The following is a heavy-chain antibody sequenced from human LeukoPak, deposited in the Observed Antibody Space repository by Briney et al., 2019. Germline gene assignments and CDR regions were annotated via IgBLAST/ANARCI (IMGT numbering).Heavy chain of an antibody. V-gene: IGHV3-66*01. D-gene: IGHD3-9*01. Sequence: GGSLRLSCAASGFTVSSNYMSWVRQAPGKGLEWVSVIYSGGSTYYADSVKGRFTISRDNSKNTVYFQMNSLRAEDTAVYYCARALSDYDILTGPTQYYFDYWGQGTLVTVSS. CDR3: ARALSDYDILTGPTQYYFDY. CDR1: GFTVSSNY. CDR2: IYSGGST. J-gene: IGHJ4*02.